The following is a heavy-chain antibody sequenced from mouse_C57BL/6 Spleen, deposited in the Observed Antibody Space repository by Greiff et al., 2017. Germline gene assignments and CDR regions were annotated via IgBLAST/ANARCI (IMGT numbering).Heavy chain of an antibody. V-gene: IGHV1-55*01. CDR2: IYPGSGSN. D-gene: IGHD2-4*01. CDR3: ARSDYDYDPFAY. CDR1: GYTFTSYW. Sequence: QVQLQQPGAELVKPGASVKMSCKASGYTFTSYWITWVKQRPGQGLEWIGDIYPGSGSNNYNEPVKSMATPTVDTTSSTAYMRLSSQASEDASVYYCARSDYDYDPFAYWGKGTLVTVSA. J-gene: IGHJ3*01.